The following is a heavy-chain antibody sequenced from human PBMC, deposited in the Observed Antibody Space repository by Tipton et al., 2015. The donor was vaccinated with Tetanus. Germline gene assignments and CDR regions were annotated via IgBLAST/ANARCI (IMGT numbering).Heavy chain of an antibody. Sequence: QLVQSGAEVGKPGESLKISCQGSGYNFSHYSIGWVRQLPGRGLEWMGIVDPRDSQATYGPSFQGQVIISADKSISTTYLQWGSLTSSDTAIYYYARRRSAVLSGGYHWYFDLWGRGTIVTVSS. CDR1: GYNFSHYS. J-gene: IGHJ2*01. CDR3: ARRRSAVLSGGYHWYFDL. V-gene: IGHV5-51*01. D-gene: IGHD3-3*01. CDR2: VDPRDSQA.